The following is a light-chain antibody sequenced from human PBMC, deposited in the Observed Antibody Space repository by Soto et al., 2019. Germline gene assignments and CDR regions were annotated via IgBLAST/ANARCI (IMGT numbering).Light chain of an antibody. CDR3: SSYTSSNTWV. V-gene: IGLV2-14*01. CDR2: EVS. Sequence: QSALTQPASVSGSPGQSITISCTGNSVGDYTYVSWYQQHPGKAPKVMIYEVSNRPSGVSNRFSGSKSGNTASLTISGLQAEDEADYYCSSYTSSNTWVFGGGTKLTVL. CDR1: SVGDYTY. J-gene: IGLJ3*02.